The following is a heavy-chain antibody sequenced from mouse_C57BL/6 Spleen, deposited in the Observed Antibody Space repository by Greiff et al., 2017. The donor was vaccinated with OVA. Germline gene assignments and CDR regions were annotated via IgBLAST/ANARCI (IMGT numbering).Heavy chain of an antibody. D-gene: IGHD2-5*01. CDR3: ERRHSNYYAMDY. Sequence: VQLQESGGGLVKPGGSLKLSCAASGFTFSDYGMHWVRQAPGKGLEWVAYISSGSSTIYYADTVKGRFTIARDNDKNTLFLQMHSLRSEDTAMYYCERRHSNYYAMDYWGQGTSVTVSS. V-gene: IGHV5-17*01. J-gene: IGHJ4*01. CDR2: ISSGSSTI. CDR1: GFTFSDYG.